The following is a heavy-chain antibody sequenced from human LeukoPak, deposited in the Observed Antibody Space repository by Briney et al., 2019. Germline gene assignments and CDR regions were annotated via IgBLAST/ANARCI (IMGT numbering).Heavy chain of an antibody. CDR1: GYTFTGYY. CDR2: INPNSGGT. J-gene: IGHJ4*02. V-gene: IGHV1-2*02. CDR3: ARSPDILTGENFDY. Sequence: ASVKVSCKASGYTFTGYYMHWVRQAPGQGLEWMGWINPNSGGTNCRVTMTRDTSISTAYMELSRLRSDDTAVYYCARSPDILTGENFDYWGQGTLVTVSS. D-gene: IGHD3-9*01.